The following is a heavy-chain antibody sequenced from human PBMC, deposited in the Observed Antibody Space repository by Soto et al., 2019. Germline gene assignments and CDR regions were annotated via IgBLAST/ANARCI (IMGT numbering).Heavy chain of an antibody. Sequence: EVQLLESGGGLVQTGGSLRLSCAASGFTFNNYAMSWVRQAPGKGLEWVSLISGSGATTAYADSVRGRFTISRDNSRNTVYLHMSSLRAEDTAVYYCAKGATVFGVVINWGQGTLFTVST. CDR1: GFTFNNYA. CDR3: AKGATVFGVVIN. CDR2: ISGSGATT. J-gene: IGHJ4*02. V-gene: IGHV3-23*01. D-gene: IGHD3-3*01.